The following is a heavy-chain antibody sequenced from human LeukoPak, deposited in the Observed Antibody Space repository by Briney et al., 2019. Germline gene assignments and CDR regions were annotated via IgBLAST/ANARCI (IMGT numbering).Heavy chain of an antibody. V-gene: IGHV3-23*01. CDR3: AKDDGGSSWPFDY. Sequence: GGSLRPSCAASGFTVSSYAMSWVRQPPGKGLEWVSAISGSGGSTYYADSVMGRFTISRDKSKNTLYLQMNSLRAEDTAVYYCAKDDGGSSWPFDYWGQGTLVTVSS. CDR2: ISGSGGST. D-gene: IGHD6-13*01. J-gene: IGHJ4*02. CDR1: GFTVSSYA.